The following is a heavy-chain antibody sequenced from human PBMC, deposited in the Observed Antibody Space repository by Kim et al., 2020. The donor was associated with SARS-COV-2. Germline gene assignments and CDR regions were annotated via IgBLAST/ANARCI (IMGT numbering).Heavy chain of an antibody. CDR3: ARAYFCPSACSDTFDI. Sequence: ASVKVSCKTSGYTFATYGISWVRQAPGQGLEWMGWVSGDNGRTNYAQKFQGRVTMTIDTSTATVYMELRSLTSDDTAMYYCARAYFCPSACSDTFDIWGQGTMVTVSS. J-gene: IGHJ3*02. D-gene: IGHD2-21*02. V-gene: IGHV1-18*04. CDR2: VSGDNGRT. CDR1: GYTFATYG.